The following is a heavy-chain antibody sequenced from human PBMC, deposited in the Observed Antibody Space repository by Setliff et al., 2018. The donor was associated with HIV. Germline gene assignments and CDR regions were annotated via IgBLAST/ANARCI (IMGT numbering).Heavy chain of an antibody. D-gene: IGHD1-1*01. J-gene: IGHJ4*02. CDR2: IYWNNNK. V-gene: IGHV2-5*01. Sequence: SCPTLVNPTQTLTLTCTFSGLSLSTSGVGVGWIRQSPGKALEWLAFIYWNNNKHYSTSLKSRLTVTKDTSKNRVVFTMTNMDPVDTATYYCAYSGRQLRGPYFDFWGQGTPVTVS. CDR3: AYSGRQLRGPYFDF. CDR1: GLSLSTSGVG.